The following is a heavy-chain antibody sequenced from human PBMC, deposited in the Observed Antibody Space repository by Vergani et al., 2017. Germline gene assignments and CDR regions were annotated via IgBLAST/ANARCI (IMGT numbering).Heavy chain of an antibody. CDR3: AREITDEPTIFWRTRPVHDFDY. CDR1: GGSISSSSYY. CDR2: IYHSGST. V-gene: IGHV4-39*07. Sequence: QLQLQESGPGLVKPSETLSLTCTVSGGSISSSSYYWGWIRQPPGKGLEWIGSIYHSGSTYYNPSLKSRVTISVDTSKNQFSLKLSSVTAADTAVYYCAREITDEPTIFWRTRPVHDFDYWGQGTLVTVSS. D-gene: IGHD3-9*01. J-gene: IGHJ4*02.